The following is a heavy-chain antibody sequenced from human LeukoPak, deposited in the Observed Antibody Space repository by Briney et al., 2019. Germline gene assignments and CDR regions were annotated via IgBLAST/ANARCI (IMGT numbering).Heavy chain of an antibody. CDR1: GDSISRGGYY. V-gene: IGHV4-31*03. Sequence: SQTLSLTCIVSGDSISRGGYYWSWIRQHPGKGLEWIGYIYYSGSTSYNPSLKSRVTMSVDTSKNQFSLKLSSVTAADTAVYYCARGHNSGRYNWFDPWGQGTLVTVSS. D-gene: IGHD6-19*01. CDR2: IYYSGST. CDR3: ARGHNSGRYNWFDP. J-gene: IGHJ5*02.